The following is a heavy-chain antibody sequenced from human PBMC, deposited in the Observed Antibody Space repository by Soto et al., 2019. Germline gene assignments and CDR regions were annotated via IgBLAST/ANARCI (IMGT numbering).Heavy chain of an antibody. CDR3: ARGGMVRGVIIGFDP. CDR2: IYYSGST. CDR1: GGSISSGGYY. Sequence: QVQLQESGPGLVKPSQTLSLTCTVSGGSISSGGYYWSWIRQHPGKGLEWIGYIYYSGSTYYNPSLKSRVTISVDTSKNQFSLKLSSVTAADTAVYYCARGGMVRGVIIGFDPWGQGTLVTVSS. V-gene: IGHV4-31*03. D-gene: IGHD3-10*01. J-gene: IGHJ5*02.